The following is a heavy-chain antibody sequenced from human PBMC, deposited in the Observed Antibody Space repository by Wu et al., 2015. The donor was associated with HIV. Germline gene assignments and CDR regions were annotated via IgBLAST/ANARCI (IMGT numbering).Heavy chain of an antibody. CDR1: GGTFSSYA. V-gene: IGHV1-69*13. Sequence: QVQLVQSGAEVKKPGSSVKVSCKASGGTFSSYAISWVRQAPGQGLEWMGRIIPIFSTANYAQKFQGRVTITADESTSTAYMELSSLRSEDTAVYYCARDIANYYGSGATGYYYGMDVWGQGDHGSPSP. CDR3: ARDIANYYGSGATGYYYGMDV. CDR2: IIPIFSTA. D-gene: IGHD3-10*01. J-gene: IGHJ6*02.